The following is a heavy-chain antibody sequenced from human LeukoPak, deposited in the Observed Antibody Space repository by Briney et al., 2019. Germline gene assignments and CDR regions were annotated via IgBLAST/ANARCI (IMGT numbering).Heavy chain of an antibody. V-gene: IGHV1-8*03. CDR2: MNPNSGNT. J-gene: IGHJ6*03. Sequence: ASVKVSCKASGYTFTSYDINWVRQATGQGLEWMGWMNPNSGNTGYAQKFQGRVTITRNTSISTAYMELSSLRSEDTAVYYCARDQRTRGGYYYYYYMDVWGKGTTVTVSS. D-gene: IGHD3-10*01. CDR3: ARDQRTRGGYYYYYYMDV. CDR1: GYTFTSYD.